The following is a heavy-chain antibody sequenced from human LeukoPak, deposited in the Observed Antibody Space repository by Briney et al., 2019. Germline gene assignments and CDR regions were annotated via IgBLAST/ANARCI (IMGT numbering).Heavy chain of an antibody. D-gene: IGHD6-13*01. CDR1: GFTFSSYS. V-gene: IGHV3-21*01. Sequence: PGGSLRLSCAASGFTFSSYSMNWVRQAPGKGLEWVSSISSSSSYIYYADSVKGRFTISRDNAKNSLYLQMNSLRAEDTAVYYCARGGYSSSWYPPPLFDLWGQGTLVTVSS. CDR3: ARGGYSSSWYPPPLFDL. J-gene: IGHJ5*02. CDR2: ISSSSSYI.